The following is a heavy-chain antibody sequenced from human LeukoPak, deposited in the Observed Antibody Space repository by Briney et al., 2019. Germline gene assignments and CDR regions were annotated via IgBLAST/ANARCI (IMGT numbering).Heavy chain of an antibody. CDR2: ISGSGRST. D-gene: IGHD2-15*01. J-gene: IGHJ4*02. Sequence: GGSLRLSCAASGFTSSSYAMNWVRQAPGQGREWVSVISGSGRSTYYADPVKGRFTISRDNSKNTLYLQMNGLRADDMGVYYCAKYISSGKGNLDYWGQGTLVTVSS. V-gene: IGHV3-23*01. CDR1: GFTSSSYA. CDR3: AKYISSGKGNLDY.